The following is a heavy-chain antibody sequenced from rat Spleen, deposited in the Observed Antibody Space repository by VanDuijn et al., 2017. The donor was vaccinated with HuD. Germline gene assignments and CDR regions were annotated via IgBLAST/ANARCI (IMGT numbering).Heavy chain of an antibody. V-gene: IGHV5-7*01. CDR1: GFTFSDYN. Sequence: EVQLVESGGGLVQPGRSLKLSCAASGFTFSDYNMAWVRQAPKKGLEWVATISYDGYNTYYRDSVKGRFTISRDNAERTLYLQMDSVGSDDTATYYCARHYGTTQGWYFDFWGPGTMVTVSS. CDR2: ISYDGYNT. J-gene: IGHJ1*01. CDR3: ARHYGTTQGWYFDF. D-gene: IGHD1-5*01.